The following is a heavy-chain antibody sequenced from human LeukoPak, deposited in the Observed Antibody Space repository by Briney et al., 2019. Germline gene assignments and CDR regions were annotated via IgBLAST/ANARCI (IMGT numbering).Heavy chain of an antibody. D-gene: IGHD3-3*01. CDR1: GGSISRDDYY. J-gene: IGHJ4*02. CDR2: IYHTGST. Sequence: PSETLSLTCSVSGGSISRDDYYWSWIRQPPGKGLEWIAYIYHTGSTYYNPSLKSRVTMPVDTSKNQFSLNLSSVTAADTAVYYCASVRSGYHFDYWGQGTLVTVSS. CDR3: ASVRSGYHFDY. V-gene: IGHV4-30-4*01.